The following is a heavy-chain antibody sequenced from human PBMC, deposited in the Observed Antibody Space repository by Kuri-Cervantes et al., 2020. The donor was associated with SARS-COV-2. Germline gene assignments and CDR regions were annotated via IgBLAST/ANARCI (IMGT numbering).Heavy chain of an antibody. CDR1: GGSISSGSYY. V-gene: IGHV4-61*01. CDR2: IYYSGST. D-gene: IGHD3-10*01. Sequence: SETLSLTCTVSGGSISSGSYYWSWIRQPPGKGLEWIGYIYYSGSTKYNPSLKSRVTMSVDTSKNQFSLKLNSVTPADTAVYYCARTLDYYGSGTYCFDYWGQGTLVPSPQ. CDR3: ARTLDYYGSGTYCFDY. J-gene: IGHJ4*02.